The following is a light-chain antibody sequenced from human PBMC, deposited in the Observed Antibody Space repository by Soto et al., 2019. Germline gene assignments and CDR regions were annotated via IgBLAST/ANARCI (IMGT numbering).Light chain of an antibody. CDR3: QQYGSSPPYT. V-gene: IGKV3-20*01. J-gene: IGKJ2*01. Sequence: EIVLTQSPGTLSLSPGERATLSCRASHSVSSSYLAWYQQNPGQAPRLLIYGASSRATGIPDRFSGSGSGTDFTLTISRLEPEDFSVYYCQQYGSSPPYTFGQGNKLEIK. CDR1: HSVSSSY. CDR2: GAS.